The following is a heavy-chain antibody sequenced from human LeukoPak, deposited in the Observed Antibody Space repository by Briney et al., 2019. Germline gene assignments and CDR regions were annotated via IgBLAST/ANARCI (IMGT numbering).Heavy chain of an antibody. CDR2: ISGSGGST. CDR3: AKVLHYDILTGPGFGY. D-gene: IGHD3-9*01. Sequence: GGSLRLSCAASGFTFSSYAMSWVRQAPGKGLEWVSAISGSGGSTYYADSVKGRFTISRDNSKNTLYLQMNSLRAEDTAVYYCAKVLHYDILTGPGFGYWGQGTLVTVSS. V-gene: IGHV3-23*01. J-gene: IGHJ4*02. CDR1: GFTFSSYA.